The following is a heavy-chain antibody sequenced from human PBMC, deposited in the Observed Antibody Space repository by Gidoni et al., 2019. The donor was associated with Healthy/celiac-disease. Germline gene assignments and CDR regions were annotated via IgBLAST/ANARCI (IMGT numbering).Heavy chain of an antibody. Sequence: QVQLVQSGAEVKKPGSSVKVSCKASGGPFSSYAISWVRQAPGQGLEWMGGIIPIFGTANYAQKFQGRVTITADESTSTAYMELSSLRSEETAVYYCARGAGEMATIPFDYWGQGTLVTVSS. CDR1: GGPFSSYA. D-gene: IGHD5-12*01. CDR3: ARGAGEMATIPFDY. V-gene: IGHV1-69*01. CDR2: IIPIFGTA. J-gene: IGHJ4*02.